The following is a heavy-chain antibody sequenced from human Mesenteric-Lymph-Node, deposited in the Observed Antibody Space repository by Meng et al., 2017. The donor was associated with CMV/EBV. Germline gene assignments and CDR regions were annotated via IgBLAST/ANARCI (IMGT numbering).Heavy chain of an antibody. J-gene: IGHJ6*02. Sequence: SETLSLTCAVYGGSFSGYYWSWIRQPPGKGLEWIGEINHSGSTNYNPSLKSRVTISVDTSKNQFSLKLSSVTAADTAVYYCARVLGGYSYYYYYGMDVWGQGTTVTVSS. CDR2: INHSGST. CDR1: GGSFSGYY. V-gene: IGHV4-34*01. D-gene: IGHD4-23*01. CDR3: ARVLGGYSYYYYYGMDV.